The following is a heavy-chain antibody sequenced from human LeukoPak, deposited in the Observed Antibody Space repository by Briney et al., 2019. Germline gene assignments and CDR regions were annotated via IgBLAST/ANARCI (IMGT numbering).Heavy chain of an antibody. CDR3: AKDFIVAATGWDNWFDS. D-gene: IGHD6-13*01. J-gene: IGHJ5*01. V-gene: IGHV3-30*18. CDR2: ISYDGSHK. Sequence: PGGSLRLSCAASRFTFRSYGMHWVRQAPGKGLEWVAGISYDGSHKYYADSVKGRFTISRDNSKNTLYLQMNSLRAEDTATYYCAKDFIVAATGWDNWFDSWGQGALVTVSS. CDR1: RFTFRSYG.